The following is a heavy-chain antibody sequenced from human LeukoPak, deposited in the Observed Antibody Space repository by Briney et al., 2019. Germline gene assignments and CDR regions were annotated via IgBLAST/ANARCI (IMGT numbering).Heavy chain of an antibody. V-gene: IGHV4-4*02. Sequence: SETLSLTCAVPGGSISSSDWWSWVRQPPGKGLEWIGEVYHSGSTYYNPSLKSRVTISVDRSKNQFSLKLSSVTAADTAVYYCARDKSHCSGGSCYYYGMDVWGQGTTVTVSS. CDR1: GGSISSSDW. D-gene: IGHD2-15*01. CDR3: ARDKSHCSGGSCYYYGMDV. J-gene: IGHJ6*02. CDR2: VYHSGST.